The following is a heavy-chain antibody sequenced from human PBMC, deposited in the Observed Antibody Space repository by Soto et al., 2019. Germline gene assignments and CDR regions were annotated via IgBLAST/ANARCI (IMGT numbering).Heavy chain of an antibody. CDR2: ISSSGSSV. V-gene: IGHV3-48*03. Sequence: GGSLRLSCAASRFTFSTYEMHWVRQAPGKSLEWVSCISSSGSSVYYADSVKGRFTISRDNSRNSLYLQMNSLRDEDTALYYCVRYCSSTLCNGVATRTFDYWGQGALVTVPS. CDR1: RFTFSTYE. J-gene: IGHJ4*02. CDR3: VRYCSSTLCNGVATRTFDY. D-gene: IGHD5-12*01.